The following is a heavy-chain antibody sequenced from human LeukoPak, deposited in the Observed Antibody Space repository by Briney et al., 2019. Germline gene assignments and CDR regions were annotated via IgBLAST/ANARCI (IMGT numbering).Heavy chain of an antibody. Sequence: PGGSLRLSCAASGFTFSSYEMNWVRQAPGKGLEWVSYISSSGSTIYYADSVKGRFTISRDNAKNSLYLQMNSLRAEDTAVYYCASGIDSGYDIDYWGQGTLVTVSS. CDR3: ASGIDSGYDIDY. CDR2: ISSSGSTI. V-gene: IGHV3-48*03. J-gene: IGHJ4*02. D-gene: IGHD5-12*01. CDR1: GFTFSSYE.